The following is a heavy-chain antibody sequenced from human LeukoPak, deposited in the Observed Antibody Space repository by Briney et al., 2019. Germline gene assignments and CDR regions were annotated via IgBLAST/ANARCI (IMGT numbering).Heavy chain of an antibody. CDR3: ARHNPTVTHGGYYGMDV. CDR1: GYTFTGYY. J-gene: IGHJ6*02. D-gene: IGHD4-17*01. CDR2: INPNSGDT. Sequence: GASVKVSCKTSGYTFTGYYMHWVRQAPGQGLEWMGWINPNSGDTNYAQRFQGRVTMTRDTSISTAYMELSSLRSDDTAVYYCARHNPTVTHGGYYGMDVWGQGTLVTVSS. V-gene: IGHV1-2*02.